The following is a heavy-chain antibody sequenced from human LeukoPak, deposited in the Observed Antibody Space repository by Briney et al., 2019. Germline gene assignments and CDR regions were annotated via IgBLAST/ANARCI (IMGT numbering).Heavy chain of an antibody. CDR2: IYPGDSDT. J-gene: IGHJ4*02. CDR1: GYSFTSYW. Sequence: HGESLKISCKGSGYSFTSYWIGWVRQMPGKGLEWMGIIYPGDSDTRYSPSFQGQVTISADKSISTAYLQWSSLKASDTAMYYCARKYYYGSGSYYNTYYFDYWGQGTLVTVSS. D-gene: IGHD3-10*01. CDR3: ARKYYYGSGSYYNTYYFDY. V-gene: IGHV5-51*01.